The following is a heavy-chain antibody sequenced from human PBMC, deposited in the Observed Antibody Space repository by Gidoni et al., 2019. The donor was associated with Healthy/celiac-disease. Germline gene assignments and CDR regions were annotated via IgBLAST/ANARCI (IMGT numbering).Heavy chain of an antibody. J-gene: IGHJ3*02. CDR2: INPNSGGT. CDR3: ARGSPIYYYDSSGLRDDAFDI. Sequence: QVQLVQSGAEVKKPGASVKVSCKASGYTFTGYYMHWVRQAPGQGLEWMGWINPNSGGTNYAQKFQGRVTMTRDTSISTAYMELSRLRSDDTAVYYCARGSPIYYYDSSGLRDDAFDIWGQGTMVTVSS. V-gene: IGHV1-2*02. D-gene: IGHD3-22*01. CDR1: GYTFTGYY.